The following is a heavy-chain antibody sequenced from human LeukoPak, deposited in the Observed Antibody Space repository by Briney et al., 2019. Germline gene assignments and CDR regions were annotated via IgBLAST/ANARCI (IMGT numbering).Heavy chain of an antibody. D-gene: IGHD6-6*01. V-gene: IGHV4-61*01. Sequence: SETLSLTCTVSGGSVSSGSYYWSWIRQPPGKGLEWIGYIYYSGSTNYNPSLKSRVTISVDTSKNQFSLKLSSVTAADTAVYYCARVGIAARRRDFGYWGQGTLVTVSS. CDR2: IYYSGST. CDR3: ARVGIAARRRDFGY. CDR1: GGSVSSGSYY. J-gene: IGHJ4*02.